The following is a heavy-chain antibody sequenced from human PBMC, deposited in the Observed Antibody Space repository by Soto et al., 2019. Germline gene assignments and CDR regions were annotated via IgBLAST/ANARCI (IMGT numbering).Heavy chain of an antibody. J-gene: IGHJ4*02. CDR2: IWYDGANT. CDR3: AKDFRGYTRPFDY. D-gene: IGHD5-12*01. CDR1: GFTFSSYG. V-gene: IGHV3-33*03. Sequence: PGGSLRLSCAASGFTFSSYGMHWVRQAPGKGLEWVAVIWYDGANTYYADSVKGRFTISRDNSKNTLYLQMNSLGADDTAVYYCAKDFRGYTRPFDYWGQGTQVTVSS.